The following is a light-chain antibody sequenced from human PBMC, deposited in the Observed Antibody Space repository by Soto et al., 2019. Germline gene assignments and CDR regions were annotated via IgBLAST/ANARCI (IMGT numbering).Light chain of an antibody. V-gene: IGKV1-5*03. Sequence: DIQMTQSPSTLSASVGDRVTITCRASQSISSWLAWYQQKPGKAPKLLIYKASSLESGVPSRFSGSGSGTEFTLPISSLQPDEFSTYYCQQDNSFPTFGQGTKVEIK. CDR1: QSISSW. J-gene: IGKJ1*01. CDR3: QQDNSFPT. CDR2: KAS.